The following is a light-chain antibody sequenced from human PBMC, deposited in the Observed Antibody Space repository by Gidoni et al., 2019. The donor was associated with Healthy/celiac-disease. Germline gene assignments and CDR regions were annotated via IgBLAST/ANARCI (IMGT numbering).Light chain of an antibody. Sequence: EIVLTQSPATLSLSPGERATLPCRASQSVSSYLAWYQQKPGQAPRLLIYDASNRATGIPARFSGIGSGTDFTLTISSLEPEDFAVYYCQQRSNWPPYTFGQGTKLEIK. J-gene: IGKJ2*01. V-gene: IGKV3-11*01. CDR2: DAS. CDR1: QSVSSY. CDR3: QQRSNWPPYT.